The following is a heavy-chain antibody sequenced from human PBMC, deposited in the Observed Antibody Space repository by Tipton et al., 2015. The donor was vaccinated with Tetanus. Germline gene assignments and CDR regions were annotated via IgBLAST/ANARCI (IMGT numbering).Heavy chain of an antibody. D-gene: IGHD6-25*01. CDR3: ARVQEQRIYFYGMDV. Sequence: SLRLSCAASKFSFSRHSMNWVRQAPGKGLEWVSSISSGSTYIYYADSVKGRFTISRDNAKNSLYLLMDSLRAEDTAVYYCARVQEQRIYFYGMDVWGQGTTVTVSS. J-gene: IGHJ6*02. V-gene: IGHV3-21*01. CDR1: KFSFSRHS. CDR2: ISSGSTYI.